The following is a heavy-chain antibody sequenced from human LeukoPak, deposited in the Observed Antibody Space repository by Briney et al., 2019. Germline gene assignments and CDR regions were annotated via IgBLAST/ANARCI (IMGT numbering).Heavy chain of an antibody. CDR3: AKDLGGDYVPFDN. V-gene: IGHV3-23*01. J-gene: IGHJ4*02. CDR2: LSGTAART. CDR1: GFTLSSYV. D-gene: IGHD4-17*01. Sequence: PGGTLRLSCAGSGFTLSSYVMSWVRQAPGKGLEWVSSLSGTAARTYYADSVKGRFTISRDNSKNTLYLQMSSLRAEDTALYYCAKDLGGDYVPFDNWGQGTLVTVSS.